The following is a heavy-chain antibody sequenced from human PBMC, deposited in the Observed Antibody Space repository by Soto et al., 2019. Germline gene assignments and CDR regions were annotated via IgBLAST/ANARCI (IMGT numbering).Heavy chain of an antibody. D-gene: IGHD3-22*01. Sequence: GGSLRLSCAVSGFTFSSYVMSWVRQPPGKGLEWVSAIRGSGGSTYCADSVKGRFTISRDNSKNTLYLQMNSLRADDTAVYYCAKVGYYDSSGHNWFDPWGQGTLVTVSS. CDR3: AKVGYYDSSGHNWFDP. V-gene: IGHV3-23*01. J-gene: IGHJ5*02. CDR1: GFTFSSYV. CDR2: IRGSGGST.